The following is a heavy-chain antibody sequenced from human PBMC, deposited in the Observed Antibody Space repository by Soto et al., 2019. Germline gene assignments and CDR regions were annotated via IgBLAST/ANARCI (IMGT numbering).Heavy chain of an antibody. CDR1: SDSISSYY. V-gene: IGHV4-59*01. Sequence: SETLSLTCTVSSDSISSYYWSWIRQPPGKRLEWIGYTSYSGSTDYNPSLKSRVTISGDTSKNQFSLKMSSVTAADTAVYYCARGTSWQLPFDYWGQGTLVTVSS. D-gene: IGHD6-13*01. CDR2: TSYSGST. J-gene: IGHJ4*02. CDR3: ARGTSWQLPFDY.